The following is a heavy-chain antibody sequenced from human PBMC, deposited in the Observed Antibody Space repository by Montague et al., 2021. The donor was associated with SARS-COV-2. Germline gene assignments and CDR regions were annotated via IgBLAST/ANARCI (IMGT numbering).Heavy chain of an antibody. CDR2: VSRTGIT. J-gene: IGHJ4*02. D-gene: IGHD6-19*01. Sequence: SETLSLTCALSGDSVSSRKWWAWVCQSPMKGLEWIGEVSRTGITTFNPSLKSRVTISLDVSKNLFSLNLTSVTAADTAIYYCPRGLTVAGTDYWGQGSLVTVSS. V-gene: IGHV4-4*02. CDR1: GDSVSSRKW. CDR3: PRGLTVAGTDY.